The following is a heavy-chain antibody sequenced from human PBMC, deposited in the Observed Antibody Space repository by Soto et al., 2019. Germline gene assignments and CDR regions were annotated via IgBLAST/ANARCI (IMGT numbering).Heavy chain of an antibody. D-gene: IGHD3-9*01. V-gene: IGHV4-34*01. J-gene: IGHJ6*02. CDR2: IDDSGAT. Sequence: PSETLSLTYDVYGGSFRHSLWGWIRQSPWEGLEWIGEIDDSGATNYISSLKSRVSMSIDTSRNQFSLKLISVTAADTAVYYCARASLLTGHDDNYFAMDVWGQGTTVTVS. CDR3: ARASLLTGHDDNYFAMDV. CDR1: GGSFRHSL.